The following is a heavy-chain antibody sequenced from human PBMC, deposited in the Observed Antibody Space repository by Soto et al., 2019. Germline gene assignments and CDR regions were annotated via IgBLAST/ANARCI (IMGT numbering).Heavy chain of an antibody. CDR3: ARLQARDLGFDY. Sequence: EVQLVESGGGLVKPGGSLRLSCAASGFTFSSYSMNWVRQAPGKGLEWVSSISSSSSYIYYADSVKGRFTISRDNAKNSLYLQMNSLRAEYTAVYYCARLQARDLGFDYWGQGTLVTVSS. D-gene: IGHD1-26*01. CDR1: GFTFSSYS. V-gene: IGHV3-21*01. J-gene: IGHJ4*02. CDR2: ISSSSSYI.